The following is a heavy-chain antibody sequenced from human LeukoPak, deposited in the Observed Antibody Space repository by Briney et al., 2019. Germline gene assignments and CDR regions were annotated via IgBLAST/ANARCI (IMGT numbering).Heavy chain of an antibody. Sequence: SETLSLTCAVSGYSISSGYYWGWIRQPPGKGLEWIGSIYHSGSTYDNPSLKSRVTISVDTSKNQFSLKLSSVTAADTAVYYCARSYYDSSGYRLAAFDIWGQGTMVTVSS. CDR1: GYSISSGYY. CDR2: IYHSGST. CDR3: ARSYYDSSGYRLAAFDI. V-gene: IGHV4-38-2*01. J-gene: IGHJ3*02. D-gene: IGHD3-22*01.